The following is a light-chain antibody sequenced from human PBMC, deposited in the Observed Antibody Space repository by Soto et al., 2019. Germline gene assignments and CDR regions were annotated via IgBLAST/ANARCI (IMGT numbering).Light chain of an antibody. Sequence: EIVLTQSPATLSLSPGERATLSCRASQSVSSYLGWYQQKPGQAPRLLIYDASNRATGIPARFSGSGSGTDFTLTISSLEPEDFAVYYYQQRNNWPLTFGGGTKVEIK. CDR1: QSVSSY. V-gene: IGKV3-11*01. CDR3: QQRNNWPLT. CDR2: DAS. J-gene: IGKJ4*01.